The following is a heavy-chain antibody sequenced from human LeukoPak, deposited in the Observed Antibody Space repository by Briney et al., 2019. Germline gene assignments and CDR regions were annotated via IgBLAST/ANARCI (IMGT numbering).Heavy chain of an antibody. V-gene: IGHV3-30*04. D-gene: IGHD2-15*01. Sequence: PGGSLRLSCAASGFTFSSYAMHWVRQAPGKGLGWVAVISYDGSNKYYADSVKGRFTISRDNSKNTLYLQMNSLRAEDTAVYYCARYCSGGSCYSSGAFDIWGQGTMVTVSS. J-gene: IGHJ3*02. CDR1: GFTFSSYA. CDR3: ARYCSGGSCYSSGAFDI. CDR2: ISYDGSNK.